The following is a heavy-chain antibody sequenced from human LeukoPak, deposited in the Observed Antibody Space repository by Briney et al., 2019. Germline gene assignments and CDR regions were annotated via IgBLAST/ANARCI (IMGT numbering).Heavy chain of an antibody. CDR1: GYTFTSYG. CDR2: INAYNDDT. J-gene: IGHJ4*02. Sequence: ASVKVSCKASGYTFTSYGISWVRQAPGQGLEWMGWINAYNDDTNYAQRDQGRVTMNTDTSTSTAYMELRSLRSDDTAVYYCARDIPLNPSGSYFYWGQGALVTVSS. CDR3: ARDIPLNPSGSYFY. D-gene: IGHD3-10*01. V-gene: IGHV1-18*01.